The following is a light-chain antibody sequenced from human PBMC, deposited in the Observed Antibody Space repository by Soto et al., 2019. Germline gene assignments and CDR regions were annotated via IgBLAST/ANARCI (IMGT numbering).Light chain of an antibody. J-gene: IGLJ2*01. CDR3: SSYASSSALVV. V-gene: IGLV2-14*01. CDR1: SSDVGAYNF. CDR2: EVS. Sequence: QSALTQPASVSGSPGQSISISCTGTSSDVGAYNFVSWYQQHPGKAPKLIIYEVSNRPSGVSNRFSGSKSANTASLTISGLQAEDEADYYCSSYASSSALVVFGGETKVTVL.